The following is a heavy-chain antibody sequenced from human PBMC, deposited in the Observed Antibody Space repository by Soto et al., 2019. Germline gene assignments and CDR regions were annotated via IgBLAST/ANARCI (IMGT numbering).Heavy chain of an antibody. V-gene: IGHV3-30-3*01. Sequence: GGSLRLSCAASGFTFSSYAMHWVRQAPGKGLEWVAVISYDGSNKYYADSVKGRFTISRDNSKNTLYLQMNSLRAEDTAVYYCARAFRRRSPVLWGDYWGQGTLVTVSS. CDR1: GFTFSSYA. CDR2: ISYDGSNK. J-gene: IGHJ4*02. D-gene: IGHD2-21*01. CDR3: ARAFRRRSPVLWGDY.